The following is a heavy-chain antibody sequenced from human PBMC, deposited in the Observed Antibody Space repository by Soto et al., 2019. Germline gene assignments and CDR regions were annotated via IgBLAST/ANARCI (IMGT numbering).Heavy chain of an antibody. CDR2: IRSNTAIT. Sequence: GGSLRLSCVASGFSFNPYVMAWVRQAPGKGLEWVSAIRSNTAITHYPDSMRGRFTISRVNSENTLYLQMNSLRAEDTAVYYCARGIYDFWSGPGDAFDIWGQGTMVTVSS. CDR1: GFSFNPYV. J-gene: IGHJ3*02. CDR3: ARGIYDFWSGPGDAFDI. D-gene: IGHD3-3*01. V-gene: IGHV3-23*01.